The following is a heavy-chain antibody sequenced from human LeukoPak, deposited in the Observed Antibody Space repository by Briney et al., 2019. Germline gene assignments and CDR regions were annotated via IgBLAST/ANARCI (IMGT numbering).Heavy chain of an antibody. Sequence: ASVKVSCKASGYTFTSYYMHWVRQAPGQGLEWMGIINPSGGSTSYAQKFQGRVTMTRDTSTSTVYMELSSLRSEDTAVYYCARSPGFCSSTSCYDNWFDPWGQGTLVTVSS. J-gene: IGHJ5*02. D-gene: IGHD2-2*01. CDR2: INPSGGST. CDR1: GYTFTSYY. V-gene: IGHV1-46*01. CDR3: ARSPGFCSSTSCYDNWFDP.